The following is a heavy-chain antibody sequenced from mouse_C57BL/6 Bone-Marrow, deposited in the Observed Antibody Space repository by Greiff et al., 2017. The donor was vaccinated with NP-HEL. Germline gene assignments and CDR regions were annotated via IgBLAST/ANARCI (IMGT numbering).Heavy chain of an antibody. CDR2: IYPGDGDT. V-gene: IGHV1-82*01. Sequence: VQLVESGPELVKPGASVKISCKASGYAFSSSWMNWVKQRPGKGLEWIGRIYPGDGDTNYNGKFKGKATLTADKSSSTAYMQLSSLTSEDSAVYFCARKQLRLRDYAMDYWGQGTSVTVSS. CDR1: GYAFSSSW. CDR3: ARKQLRLRDYAMDY. D-gene: IGHD3-2*02. J-gene: IGHJ4*01.